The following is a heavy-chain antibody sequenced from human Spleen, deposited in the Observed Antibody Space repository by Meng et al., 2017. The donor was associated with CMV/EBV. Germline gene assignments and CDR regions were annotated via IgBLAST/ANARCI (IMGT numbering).Heavy chain of an antibody. Sequence: SETLSLTCIVSGGSVSSGSDYWSWIRQPPGKGLEWIGNIYYSGDTTYNPSLKSRVTMSVDTSRNQFSLTLSSVTAADTAVYYCSRDYCGGDCYSLGHWGQGSLVTVSS. CDR2: IYYSGDT. V-gene: IGHV4-61*01. J-gene: IGHJ1*01. CDR1: GGSVSSGSDY. CDR3: SRDYCGGDCYSLGH. D-gene: IGHD2-21*01.